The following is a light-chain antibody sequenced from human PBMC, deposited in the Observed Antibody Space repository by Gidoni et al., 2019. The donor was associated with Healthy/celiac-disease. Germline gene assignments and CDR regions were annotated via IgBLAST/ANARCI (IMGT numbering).Light chain of an antibody. CDR2: AAS. CDR3: QQLNSYPGFT. CDR1: QGISSY. J-gene: IGKJ3*01. V-gene: IGKV1-9*01. Sequence: QLTQYPSSLSASVGDRCTSTCRASQGISSYLAWYQQKPGKAPKLLIYAASTLQSGVPARFSGSGSGTDFTLTISSLQPEDFATYYCQQLNSYPGFTFGPGTKVDIK.